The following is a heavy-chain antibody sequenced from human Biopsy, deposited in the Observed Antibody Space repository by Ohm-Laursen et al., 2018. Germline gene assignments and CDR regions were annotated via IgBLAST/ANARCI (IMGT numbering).Heavy chain of an antibody. CDR2: VMPFFGTA. CDR3: ARVPSTTRSRDH. J-gene: IGHJ4*02. D-gene: IGHD2-2*01. V-gene: IGHV1-69*06. Sequence: SSVKVSCKASGGTFSSDIFAWVRQAPGQRPEWMGDVMPFFGTAQYAPKLQGRVSMTADKTTYTAYMELSSLRSEDTAVYYCARVPSTTRSRDHWGQGTLVTASS. CDR1: GGTFSSDI.